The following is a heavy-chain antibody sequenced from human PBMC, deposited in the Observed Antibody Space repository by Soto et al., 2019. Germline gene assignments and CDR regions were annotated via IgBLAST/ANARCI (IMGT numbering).Heavy chain of an antibody. CDR1: GITFSSAA. V-gene: IGHV3-23*01. J-gene: IGHJ4*02. CDR2: ITGGGGAT. CDR3: ATDLAGAYGGYCIDY. Sequence: PGGALRLSCAASGITFSSAAMSWVRRAPGEGPEWVSAITGGGGATYYADSVKGRFTISRDNSKNTLYLQKNSLKSEDTAVYYCATDLAGAYGGYCIDYWCQGTLVTVSS. D-gene: IGHD1-26*01.